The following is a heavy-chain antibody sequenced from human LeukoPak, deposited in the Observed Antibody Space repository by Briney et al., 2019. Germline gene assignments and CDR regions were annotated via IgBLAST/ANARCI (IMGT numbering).Heavy chain of an antibody. J-gene: IGHJ6*02. CDR1: GFKLNDQF. CDR3: GRIAINANNGMDV. V-gene: IGHV3-72*01. D-gene: IGHD1/OR15-1a*01. Sequence: GGALRDSCAGSGFKLNDQFIDWVRQAPGEGLGWVGRSRNKASSYTTEYGPSVEGRFTISRDVSESSLYLQMNSLRTEDTAVYYCGRIAINANNGMDVWGQGTTVTVSS. CDR2: SRNKASSYTT.